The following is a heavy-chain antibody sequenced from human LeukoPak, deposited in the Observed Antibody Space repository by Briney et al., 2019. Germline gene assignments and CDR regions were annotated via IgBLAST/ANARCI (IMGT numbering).Heavy chain of an antibody. CDR3: ATGTRAVSGIVNS. Sequence: PSETLSLTCTVSGGSISGYYWNWIRQPPSKGLEWIGFIHSSGNTDSKASLKSRVTMSVDTSKNQFSLKLTSVTAADTAVYYCATGTRAVSGIVNSWGQGTLVIVSS. CDR1: GGSISGYY. J-gene: IGHJ4*02. CDR2: IHSSGNT. V-gene: IGHV4-59*01. D-gene: IGHD6-19*01.